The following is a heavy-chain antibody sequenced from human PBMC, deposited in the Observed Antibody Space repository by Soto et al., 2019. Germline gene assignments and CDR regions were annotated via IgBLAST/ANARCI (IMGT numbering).Heavy chain of an antibody. CDR2: MNPNSGNT. D-gene: IGHD3-9*01. CDR1: GYTFTSYD. J-gene: IGHJ4*02. V-gene: IGHV1-8*01. Sequence: QVQLVQSGAEVKKPGASVKVSCKASGYTFTSYDINWVRQATGQGLEWMGWMNPNSGNTGYAQKFQGRVTMTRNTSISTAYMELSRLRSEDTAVYYCARGGVLRYFDWFYYFDYWGQGTLVTVSS. CDR3: ARGGVLRYFDWFYYFDY.